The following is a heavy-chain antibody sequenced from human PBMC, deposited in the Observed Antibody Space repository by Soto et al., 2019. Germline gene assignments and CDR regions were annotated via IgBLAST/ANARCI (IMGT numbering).Heavy chain of an antibody. V-gene: IGHV3-23*01. Sequence: EVQLFESGGGLVEPGESLRLSCAASGFIFKDFAMSWVRQAPGKGLEWVSTITTSDDITYSADSVRGRFTISRDNSENSVFLTMSSLRGDASATYYCPKGDASGYFDPAAGYSTTDHWGQGTLVTVSS. CDR3: PKGDASGYFDPAAGYSTTDH. D-gene: IGHD3-10*01. CDR1: GFIFKDFA. J-gene: IGHJ5*02. CDR2: ITTSDDIT.